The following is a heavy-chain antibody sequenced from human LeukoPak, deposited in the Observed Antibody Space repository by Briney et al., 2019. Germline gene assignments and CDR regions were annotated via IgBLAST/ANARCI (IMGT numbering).Heavy chain of an antibody. Sequence: PGGSLRLSCAASGFTFSSYSMNWVRQAPGKGLEWVSSISSSSSYIYYADSVKGRFTISRDNAKNSLYLQMNGLRAEDTAVYYCAKDRRGSCNAGSCYCCDYWGRGALVTVSS. J-gene: IGHJ4*02. D-gene: IGHD2-15*01. CDR2: ISSSSSYI. CDR1: GFTFSSYS. CDR3: AKDRRGSCNAGSCYCCDY. V-gene: IGHV3-21*01.